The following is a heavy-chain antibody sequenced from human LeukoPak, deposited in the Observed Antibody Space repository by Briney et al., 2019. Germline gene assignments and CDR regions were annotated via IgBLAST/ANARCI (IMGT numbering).Heavy chain of an antibody. Sequence: PSETLSLTCTVSGGSISSGGYSWSWIRQPPGKGLEWIGYIYHSGSTYYNPSLKSRVTISVDRSKNQFSLKLSSVTAADTAVYYCARGTGPMDYWGQGTLVTVSS. J-gene: IGHJ4*02. D-gene: IGHD1-1*01. CDR3: ARGTGPMDY. CDR1: GGSISSGGYS. CDR2: IYHSGST. V-gene: IGHV4-30-2*01.